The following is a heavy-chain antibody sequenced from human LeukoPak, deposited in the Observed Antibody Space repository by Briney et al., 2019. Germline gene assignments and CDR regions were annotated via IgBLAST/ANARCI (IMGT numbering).Heavy chain of an antibody. D-gene: IGHD3-22*01. Sequence: GGSLRLSCAASGFTFSSYAMSWVRQAPGQGLEWVSGISGSGGSTYYADSVKGRFTISRDNSKNTLYLQMNSLRAEDTAVYYCATRPYDSSGYYYSAAGYWGQGTLVTVSS. CDR2: ISGSGGST. J-gene: IGHJ4*02. CDR3: ATRPYDSSGYYYSAAGY. V-gene: IGHV3-23*01. CDR1: GFTFSSYA.